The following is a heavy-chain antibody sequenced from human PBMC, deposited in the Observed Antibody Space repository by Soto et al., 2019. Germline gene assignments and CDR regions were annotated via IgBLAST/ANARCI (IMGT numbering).Heavy chain of an antibody. V-gene: IGHV3-72*01. Sequence: EVQLVESGGGLVQPGGSLRLSCAASGFTFSDHYIDWVRQAPGTGLEWVGRTRNKANSYSTYYAASVKGRFTISRDDSKNSLYPQMDSLKTEDTAIYYCARSGSSTSCYDYWGQGTLVTVSS. CDR1: GFTFSDHY. D-gene: IGHD2-2*01. CDR3: ARSGSSTSCYDY. CDR2: TRNKANSYST. J-gene: IGHJ4*02.